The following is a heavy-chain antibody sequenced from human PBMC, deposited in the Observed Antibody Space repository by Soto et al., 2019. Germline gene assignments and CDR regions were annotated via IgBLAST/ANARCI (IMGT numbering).Heavy chain of an antibody. D-gene: IGHD6-6*01. CDR1: GYTFTSYY. V-gene: IGHV1-46*03. Sequence: ASVKVSCKASGYTFTSYYTHWVRQAPGQGLEWMGIINPSGGSTSYAQKFQGRVTMTRDTSTSTVYMELSSLRSEDTAVYYCARDGQYSSSFYYYMDVWGKGTTVTVSS. CDR2: INPSGGST. J-gene: IGHJ6*03. CDR3: ARDGQYSSSFYYYMDV.